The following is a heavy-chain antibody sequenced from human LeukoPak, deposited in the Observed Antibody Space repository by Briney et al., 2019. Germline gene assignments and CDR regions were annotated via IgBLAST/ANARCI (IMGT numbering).Heavy chain of an antibody. J-gene: IGHJ4*02. CDR3: AKDTGYYDSSGYYLD. CDR2: IKLDGSEK. D-gene: IGHD3-22*01. CDR1: GFPFSSYW. Sequence: HAGGSLRLSCAASGFPFSSYWMSWVRQAPGKGLEWVANIKLDGSEKYYVDSVKGRFTISRDNAKNSLYLQMNSLRADDTAVYYCAKDTGYYDSSGYYLDWGQGTLVTVSS. V-gene: IGHV3-7*01.